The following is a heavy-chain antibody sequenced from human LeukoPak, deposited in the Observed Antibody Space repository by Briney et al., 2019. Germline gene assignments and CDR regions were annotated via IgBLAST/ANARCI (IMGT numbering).Heavy chain of an antibody. J-gene: IGHJ3*02. CDR1: GGSISSYY. V-gene: IGHV4-59*01. CDR3: ARDRNPTYYYDSSANVRFDI. Sequence: SETLSLTCTVSGGSISSYYWSWIRQPPGKGLEWIGYIYYSGSTNYNPSLKSRVTISVDPSKNHFSLKLSSVTAADTAVYYCARDRNPTYYYDSSANVRFDIWRQGTMVTVSS. D-gene: IGHD3-22*01. CDR2: IYYSGST.